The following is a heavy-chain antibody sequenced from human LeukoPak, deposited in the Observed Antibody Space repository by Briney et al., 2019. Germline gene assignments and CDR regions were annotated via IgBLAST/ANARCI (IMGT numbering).Heavy chain of an antibody. CDR2: IYYSGST. Sequence: SETLSLTCTVSGGSISGGDYYWSWIRQPPGKGLEWIGNIYYSGSTYYNPSLKSRVTISEDTSKNQFSLKLSSVTAADTAVYYCARRSSSWYSKIDSWGQGTLVTVSS. J-gene: IGHJ4*02. CDR3: ARRSSSWYSKIDS. D-gene: IGHD6-13*01. V-gene: IGHV4-39*01. CDR1: GGSISGGDYY.